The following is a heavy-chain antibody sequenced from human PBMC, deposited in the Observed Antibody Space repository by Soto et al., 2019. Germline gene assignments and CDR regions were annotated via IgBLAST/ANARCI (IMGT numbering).Heavy chain of an antibody. CDR1: GFTFSSYA. D-gene: IGHD6-6*01. CDR2: ISYDGGNK. J-gene: IGHJ4*02. CDR3: ARDRYSSSTLFDY. Sequence: QVQLAESGGGVVQPGRSLRLSCAASGFTFSSYAMHWVRQAPGKGLEWVAVISYDGGNKYYADSVKGRFTISRDNSKNTLYLQMNTLRAEDTAVYYCARDRYSSSTLFDYWGQGTLVSVSS. V-gene: IGHV3-30-3*01.